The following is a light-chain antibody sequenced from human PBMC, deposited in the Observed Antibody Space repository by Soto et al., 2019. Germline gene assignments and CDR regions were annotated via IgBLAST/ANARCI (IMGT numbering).Light chain of an antibody. J-gene: IGKJ2*01. V-gene: IGKV1-9*01. CDR3: QQLHSYPYT. CDR1: QGISTY. Sequence: DIQLTQSPSFLSASVGDRVTITCRASQGISTYLAWYQQKLGKAPKLLIYDASTLQSGVPSRFSGSRSGSDVTLTISSLQPEDFATYFCQQLHSYPYTFGQGTKVDIK. CDR2: DAS.